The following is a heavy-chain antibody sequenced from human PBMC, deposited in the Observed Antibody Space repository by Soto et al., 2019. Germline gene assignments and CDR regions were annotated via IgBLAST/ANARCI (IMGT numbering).Heavy chain of an antibody. V-gene: IGHV4-59*01. J-gene: IGHJ5*02. CDR1: GGSISSYY. CDR2: IYYSGST. CDR3: ARHGGEHSRPDWLDP. D-gene: IGHD6-6*01. Sequence: PSETLALTFTVSGGSISSYYWSWIRQPPGKGLEWIGYIYYSGSTNYNPSLKSRVTISVDTSKNQFSLKLSSVTAADTAVYYCARHGGEHSRPDWLDPWGQGTLVTVSS.